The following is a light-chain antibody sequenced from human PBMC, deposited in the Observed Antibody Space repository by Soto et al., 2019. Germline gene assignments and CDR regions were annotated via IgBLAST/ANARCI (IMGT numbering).Light chain of an antibody. V-gene: IGLV2-14*03. J-gene: IGLJ1*01. Sequence: QSVLTQPASVSGSPGQSITISCTGTSSDVGGYNYVSWYQQLPGKAPKLMIYDVSNRPSGASNRFSGSKSGNTASLTISGLQAEDEADYYCSSYTSGSTLEVFGTGTKVTVL. CDR2: DVS. CDR3: SSYTSGSTLEV. CDR1: SSDVGGYNY.